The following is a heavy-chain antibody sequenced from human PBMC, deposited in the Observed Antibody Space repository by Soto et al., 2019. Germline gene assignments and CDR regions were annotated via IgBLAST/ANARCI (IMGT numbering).Heavy chain of an antibody. CDR1: GLRFDVYA. CDR3: AKDIALKGGAATKRFVFDS. V-gene: IGHV3-9*01. Sequence: EVQLVESGGGLVQPGRSLRLSCAASGLRFDVYAMHWVRQVPGKGLEWVAGISWNSGNIGYADSVEGRFTISRDDAKRYLYQKLNSLRAEDTALDDCAKDIALKGGAATKRFVFDSWGQGTLVTVSS. D-gene: IGHD2-15*01. CDR2: ISWNSGNI. J-gene: IGHJ4*02.